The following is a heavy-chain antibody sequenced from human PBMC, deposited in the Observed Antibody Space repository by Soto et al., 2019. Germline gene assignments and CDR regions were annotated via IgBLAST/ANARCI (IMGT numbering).Heavy chain of an antibody. CDR2: FDPEDGET. V-gene: IGHV1-24*01. D-gene: IGHD2-21*02. J-gene: IGHJ3*02. Sequence: ASVKVSCKVSGYTLTELSMHWVRQAPVKGLEWMGDFDPEDGETIYAQKFQGRVTMTEDTSTDTAYMELSSLRSEDTAVYYCAGPAYCGGDCYSGSAFDICGQGTMVTVSS. CDR1: GYTLTELS. CDR3: AGPAYCGGDCYSGSAFDI.